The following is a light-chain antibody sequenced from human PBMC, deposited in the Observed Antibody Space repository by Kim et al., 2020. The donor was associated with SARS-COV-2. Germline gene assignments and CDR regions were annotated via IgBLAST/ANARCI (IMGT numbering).Light chain of an antibody. J-gene: IGKJ5*01. CDR1: QSVSSY. Sequence: TGERATRSCRASQSVSSYLAGYQQKPGQAPRLLIYDASNRATGSPARFSGSGSGTDFTLTISSLEPEDFAVYYCQQRSNWPPPITFGQGTRLEIK. V-gene: IGKV3-11*01. CDR3: QQRSNWPPPIT. CDR2: DAS.